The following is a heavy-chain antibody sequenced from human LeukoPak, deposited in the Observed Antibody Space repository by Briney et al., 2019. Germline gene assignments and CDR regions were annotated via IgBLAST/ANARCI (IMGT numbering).Heavy chain of an antibody. Sequence: ASVKVSCKASGGTFSSYPLNWVRQAPGQGLEWMGRTIPILDIANYAQKFQGRVTITADRSTSTAYMELSSLRSEDTAVYYCARGRRGGSYPLDAFDIWGQGTMVTVSS. V-gene: IGHV1-69*04. CDR1: GGTFSSYP. CDR2: TIPILDIA. CDR3: ARGRRGGSYPLDAFDI. J-gene: IGHJ3*02. D-gene: IGHD1-26*01.